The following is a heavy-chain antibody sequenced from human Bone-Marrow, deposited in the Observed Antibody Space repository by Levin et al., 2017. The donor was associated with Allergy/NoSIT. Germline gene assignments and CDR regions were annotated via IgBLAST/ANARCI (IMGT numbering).Heavy chain of an antibody. D-gene: IGHD5-18*01. Sequence: GESLKISCAASGFTFSSYAMSWVRQAPGKGLEWVSAISGSGGSTYYADSVKGRFTISRDNSKNTLYLQMNSLRAEDTAVYYCAKGGYSYGSGEYWGQGTLVTVSS. CDR3: AKGGYSYGSGEY. V-gene: IGHV3-23*01. CDR1: GFTFSSYA. J-gene: IGHJ4*02. CDR2: ISGSGGST.